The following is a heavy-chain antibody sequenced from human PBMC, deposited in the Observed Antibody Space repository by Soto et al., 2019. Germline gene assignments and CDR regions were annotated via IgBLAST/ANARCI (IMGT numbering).Heavy chain of an antibody. V-gene: IGHV1-8*01. J-gene: IGHJ6*02. CDR1: GYTFTSYG. CDR2: MNPNSGDT. CDR3: ARSVEMATIYYYYYYGMDV. Sequence: ASVKVSCKASGYTFTSYGINWVRQATGQGLEWMGWMNPNSGDTGYAQKFQGRVTMTRNTSISTAYMELSSLRSEDTAVYYCARSVEMATIYYYYYYGMDVWGQGTTVTVSS. D-gene: IGHD5-12*01.